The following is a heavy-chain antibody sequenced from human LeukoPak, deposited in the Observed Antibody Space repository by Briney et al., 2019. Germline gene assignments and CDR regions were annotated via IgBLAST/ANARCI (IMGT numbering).Heavy chain of an antibody. J-gene: IGHJ5*02. CDR3: ARGHGWFDP. CDR2: IEQYGSEK. Sequence: GGSLRLSCAASGFSFSDSWMTWVRQAPGKGLGWVANIEQYGSEKNYVDSVKGRFTISRDNAKNSLYLQMNILRAEDTAVYYCARGHGWFDPWGQGTLVTVSS. V-gene: IGHV3-7*05. CDR1: GFSFSDSW.